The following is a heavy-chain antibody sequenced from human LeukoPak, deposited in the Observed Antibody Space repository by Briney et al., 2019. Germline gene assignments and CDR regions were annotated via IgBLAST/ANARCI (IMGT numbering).Heavy chain of an antibody. CDR1: GFTFSSYA. J-gene: IGHJ4*02. D-gene: IGHD6-13*01. Sequence: QPGGSLRLSCAASGFTFSSYAMHWVRQAPGKGLEYVSAISSNGGSTYYANSVKGRFTISRDNSKNTLYLQMGSLRAEDTAVYYCAKSSGYSSAAGTGTRRYFDYWGQGTLVTVSS. V-gene: IGHV3-64*01. CDR2: ISSNGGST. CDR3: AKSSGYSSAAGTGTRRYFDY.